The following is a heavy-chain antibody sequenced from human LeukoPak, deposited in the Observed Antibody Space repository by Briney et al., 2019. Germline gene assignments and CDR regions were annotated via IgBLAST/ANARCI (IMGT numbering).Heavy chain of an antibody. CDR2: ISSSGSTI. CDR1: GFTFSDYF. D-gene: IGHD5-18*01. Sequence: GGSLRLSCAASGFTFSDYFMSWLRQAPGKGLEWVSYISSSGSTISYANSVKGRFTISRDNAKNSLYLQMNSLRAEDTAVYYCARRGYSYGSYEFDYWGQGTLVTVSS. J-gene: IGHJ4*02. V-gene: IGHV3-11*01. CDR3: ARRGYSYGSYEFDY.